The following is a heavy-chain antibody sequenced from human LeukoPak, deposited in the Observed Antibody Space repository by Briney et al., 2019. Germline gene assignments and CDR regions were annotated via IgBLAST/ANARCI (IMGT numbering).Heavy chain of an antibody. CDR2: IYPGDSDT. Sequence: PGESLKISCRGSGYSFTNYWIGWVRHMPGKGLEWMGIIYPGDSDTRYAPSFQGQVTISADRSISTAFLQWSSLKASDTAVYYCARGVGSATVPYYFDFWGQGTLVTVSS. D-gene: IGHD2-2*01. CDR3: ARGVGSATVPYYFDF. J-gene: IGHJ4*02. V-gene: IGHV5-51*01. CDR1: GYSFTNYW.